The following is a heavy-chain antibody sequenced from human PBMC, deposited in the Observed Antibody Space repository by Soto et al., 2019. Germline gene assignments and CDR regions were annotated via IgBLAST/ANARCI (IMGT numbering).Heavy chain of an antibody. V-gene: IGHV3-23*01. Sequence: EVQLLESGGGLVQPGGSLRLSCAASGFTFSSYAMSWVRQAPGKGLEWVSAISGSGGSTYYADSAKGRFTISRDNSKNTLYLQMNSLRAEDTAVYYCAKDRARAYYYDSSGYYYFDYWGQGTLVTVSS. CDR3: AKDRARAYYYDSSGYYYFDY. J-gene: IGHJ4*02. CDR1: GFTFSSYA. D-gene: IGHD3-22*01. CDR2: ISGSGGST.